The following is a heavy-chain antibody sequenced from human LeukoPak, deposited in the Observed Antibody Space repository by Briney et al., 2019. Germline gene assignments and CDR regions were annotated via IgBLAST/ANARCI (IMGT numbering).Heavy chain of an antibody. D-gene: IGHD3-10*01. J-gene: IGHJ4*02. V-gene: IGHV3-23*01. CDR2: IYNSGAKI. CDR1: GLTFSTYS. CDR3: AREGRESPFDY. Sequence: GGSLRLSCAVSGLTFSTYSMTWVRQGPGKGLEWVSSIYNSGAKIFYADSVKGRFTISRDNSKNSLYLQMNSLRAEDTAVYYCAREGRESPFDYWGQGTLVTVSS.